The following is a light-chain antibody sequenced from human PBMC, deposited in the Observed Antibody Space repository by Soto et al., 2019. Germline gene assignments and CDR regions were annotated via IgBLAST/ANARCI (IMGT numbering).Light chain of an antibody. V-gene: IGLV2-14*01. CDR3: SSYTTSTTRII. Sequence: QSALTQPASVSGSPGQSITISCTGSSSDVGGYNHVSWYQQHPGKAPKLMLSEVSNRPSGVSNRFSGSKSGNTASLTISGLQAEDEADYYCSSYTTSTTRIIFGGGTKLTVL. J-gene: IGLJ2*01. CDR2: EVS. CDR1: SSDVGGYNH.